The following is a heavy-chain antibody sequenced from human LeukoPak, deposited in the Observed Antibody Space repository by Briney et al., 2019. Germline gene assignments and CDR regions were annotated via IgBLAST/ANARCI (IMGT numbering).Heavy chain of an antibody. CDR3: ARGPTYQPIDS. CDR1: GGSISSGNYY. V-gene: IGHV4-39*02. Sequence: SETLSLTCTVSGGSISSGNYYWGWIRQAPGKGLDWVASIHYSGTTYYNPSLKSRVTISVDTSKNHFSLKLSSVTAADTAVYYCARGPTYQPIDSWGQGTLVTVSS. D-gene: IGHD2-2*01. CDR2: IHYSGTT. J-gene: IGHJ4*02.